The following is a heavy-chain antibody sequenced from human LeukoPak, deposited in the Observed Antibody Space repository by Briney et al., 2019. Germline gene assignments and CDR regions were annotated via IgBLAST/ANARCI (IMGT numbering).Heavy chain of an antibody. V-gene: IGHV3-64D*06. D-gene: IGHD5-24*01. CDR1: GFTVTHYA. Sequence: HSGGSLRLSCSASGFTVTHYAMHWVRQAPGKGLEYVSAVDANGRTTYYADSVKGRFTISRDDSKNTLYLHMSSLRPEDTATYYCYCRDDLPAWGQGTLVTISS. CDR3: YCRDDLPA. J-gene: IGHJ5*02. CDR2: VDANGRTT.